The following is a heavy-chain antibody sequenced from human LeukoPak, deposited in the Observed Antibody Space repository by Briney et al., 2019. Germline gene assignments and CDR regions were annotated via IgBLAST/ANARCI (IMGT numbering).Heavy chain of an antibody. CDR2: ISGSGGST. CDR1: GFTFSSYA. V-gene: IGHV3-23*01. D-gene: IGHD6-19*01. J-gene: IGHJ6*02. CDR3: AKVRYSSGYLTYYYYYGMDV. Sequence: PGGSLRLSCAASGFTFSSYAMHWVRQAPGKGLEWVSAISGSGGSTYYADSVKGRFTISRDNSKNTLYLQMNSLRAEDTAVYYCAKVRYSSGYLTYYYYYGMDVWGQGTTVTVSS.